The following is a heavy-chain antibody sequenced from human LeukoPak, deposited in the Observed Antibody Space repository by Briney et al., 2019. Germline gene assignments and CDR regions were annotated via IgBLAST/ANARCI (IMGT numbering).Heavy chain of an antibody. Sequence: GASVKVSCKASGYTFTSYYMHWVRQAPGQGLEWMGIINPSGGSTSYAQKFQGRVTMTRDTSTSTVYMELSSLRSEDTAVYYCARGWHLGEWELTRALDVWGQGTTVTVSS. CDR3: ARGWHLGEWELTRALDV. CDR1: GYTFTSYY. CDR2: INPSGGST. V-gene: IGHV1-46*01. J-gene: IGHJ6*02. D-gene: IGHD1-26*01.